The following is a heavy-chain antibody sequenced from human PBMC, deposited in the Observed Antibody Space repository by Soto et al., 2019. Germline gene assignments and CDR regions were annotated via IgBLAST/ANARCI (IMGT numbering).Heavy chain of an antibody. Sequence: EVKLMESGGGLVKPGGSLRLSCAASGFTFSSYSMNWVRQAPGKGLEWVSSISSSSSYIYYADSVKGRFTISRDDAKNSLYLQMNSLRAEDTAVYYCARSYSSSWYGDAFDIWGQGTMVTVSS. CDR3: ARSYSSSWYGDAFDI. V-gene: IGHV3-21*01. CDR2: ISSSSSYI. J-gene: IGHJ3*02. CDR1: GFTFSSYS. D-gene: IGHD6-13*01.